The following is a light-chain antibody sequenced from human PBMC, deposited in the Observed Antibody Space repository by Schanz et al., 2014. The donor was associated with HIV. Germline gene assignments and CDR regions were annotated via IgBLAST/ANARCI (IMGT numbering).Light chain of an antibody. CDR2: GAS. CDR3: QQYGSSPWT. CDR1: QTVSSNS. V-gene: IGKV3-20*01. J-gene: IGKJ1*01. Sequence: EIVLTQSPDTLSLSPGERATLSCRASQTVSSNSLAWYQQKPGQSPRLLIYGASTRATAIPDRFSGSGSGTDFSLTISRLEPEDFAVYYCQQYGSSPWTFGQGTKVEI.